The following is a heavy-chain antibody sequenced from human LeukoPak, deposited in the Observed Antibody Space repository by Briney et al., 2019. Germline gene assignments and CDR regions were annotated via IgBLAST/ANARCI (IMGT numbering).Heavy chain of an antibody. CDR1: GYTFVGYY. D-gene: IGHD2-8*02. V-gene: IGHV1-2*02. CDR2: INPNSCGT. J-gene: IGHJ4*02. Sequence: ASVKVSCQASGYTFVGYYMHWVRQAPGQGLEWMGWINPNSCGTNYAQKFQGRVTMTRDTAIRTAYLKLSSLRSDDPAVYYCARVSEELVIDHWGQGTLVTVS. CDR3: ARVSEELVIDH.